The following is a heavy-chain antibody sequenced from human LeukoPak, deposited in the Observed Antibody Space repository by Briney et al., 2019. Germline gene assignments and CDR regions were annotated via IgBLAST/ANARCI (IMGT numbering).Heavy chain of an antibody. CDR2: IYYSGST. Sequence: PSETLSLTCTVSGDSISSDYWSWIRQPPGKGLEWIGYIYYSGSTNYNPSLKSRVTISLDTSRNQFSLKLSSVTAADTAVYFCARRGGNYYGWFDPWGQGTVVTVSS. D-gene: IGHD1-26*01. CDR3: ARRGGNYYGWFDP. J-gene: IGHJ5*02. V-gene: IGHV4-59*08. CDR1: GDSISSDY.